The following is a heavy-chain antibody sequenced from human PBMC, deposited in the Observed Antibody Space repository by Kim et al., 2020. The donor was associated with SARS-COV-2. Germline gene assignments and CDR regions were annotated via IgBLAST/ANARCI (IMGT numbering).Heavy chain of an antibody. V-gene: IGHV3-21*01. D-gene: IGHD1-1*01. J-gene: IGHJ4*02. CDR2: ISSSSSYI. Sequence: GGSLRLSCAASGFTFSSYSMKWVRQAPGKGLEWVSSISSSSSYIYYADSMKGRFTISRDNAKNSLYLQMNSLRAEDTAVYYCARVVLESYTPFDYWGQGTLVTVSS. CDR3: ARVVLESYTPFDY. CDR1: GFTFSSYS.